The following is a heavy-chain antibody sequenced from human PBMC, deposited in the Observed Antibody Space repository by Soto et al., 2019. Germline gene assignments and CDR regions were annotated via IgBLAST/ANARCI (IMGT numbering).Heavy chain of an antibody. CDR3: AADYSNSLFDP. CDR1: GGSVSSGSFY. D-gene: IGHD6-13*01. Sequence: QVQLQESGPGLVKTSETLSLTCTVSGGSVSSGSFYWSWIRQPPGMGLEWIGFVYYIGRTNYNPSLKSRVAISVDTSKNQYSLKLSSVTAADTAVYSCAADYSNSLFDPCGQEPLSIVSS. V-gene: IGHV4-61*01. J-gene: IGHJ5*02. CDR2: VYYIGRT.